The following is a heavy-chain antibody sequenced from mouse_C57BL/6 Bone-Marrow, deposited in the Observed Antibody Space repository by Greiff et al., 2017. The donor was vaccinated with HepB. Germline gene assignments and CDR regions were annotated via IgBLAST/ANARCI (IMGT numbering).Heavy chain of an antibody. Sequence: QVQLQQPGAELVRPGTSVKLSCKASGYTFNSYWMHWVKQRPGQGLEWIGLIDPSDSYTDYNQKFKGKATLTVDTSSSTTYLQLSSLTSEDSAVYYCARWLLRYFDYWGQGTTLTVSS. D-gene: IGHD2-3*01. CDR1: GYTFNSYW. J-gene: IGHJ2*01. CDR3: ARWLLRYFDY. CDR2: IDPSDSYT. V-gene: IGHV1-59*01.